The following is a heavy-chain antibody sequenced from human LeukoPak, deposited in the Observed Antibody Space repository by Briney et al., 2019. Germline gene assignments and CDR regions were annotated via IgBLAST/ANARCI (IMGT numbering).Heavy chain of an antibody. V-gene: IGHV3-9*01. D-gene: IGHD2-21*02. CDR2: ISWNSDSI. J-gene: IGHJ4*02. Sequence: SLRLSCTVSGFIFDDYAIHWVRQAPGKGLEWVSGISWNSDSIGYADSVKGRFTISRDNSKNTVYLQLDSLRIDDTAVYYCAKGVGTPDYWGQGTLVTVSS. CDR1: GFIFDDYA. CDR3: AKGVGTPDY.